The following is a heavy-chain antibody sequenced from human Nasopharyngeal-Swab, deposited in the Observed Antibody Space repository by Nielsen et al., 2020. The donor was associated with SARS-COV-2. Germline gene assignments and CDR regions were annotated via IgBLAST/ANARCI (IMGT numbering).Heavy chain of an antibody. Sequence: GSLRLSCAVYGGSFSGYYWNWIRQPPGKGLEWIGEINHSGSTNYNPSLKSRVTISVDTSKNQFSLKLSSVTAADTAVYYCARVWSSSWYYFDHWGQGTLVTVSS. V-gene: IGHV4-34*01. CDR1: GGSFSGYY. CDR2: INHSGST. CDR3: ARVWSSSWYYFDH. D-gene: IGHD6-13*01. J-gene: IGHJ4*02.